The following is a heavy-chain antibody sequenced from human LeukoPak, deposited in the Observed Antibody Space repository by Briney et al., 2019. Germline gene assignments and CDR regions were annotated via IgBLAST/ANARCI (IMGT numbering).Heavy chain of an antibody. J-gene: IGHJ4*02. D-gene: IGHD3-22*01. CDR2: ISSSSYYI. CDR1: GFTFSTYS. CDR3: ARDPYYDSSGYLAAHFDY. V-gene: IGHV3-21*01. Sequence: PGGSLRLSCAASGFTFSTYSMNWVRQAPGKGLEWVSSISSSSYYIYYADSVKGRFTISRDNAKNSLYLQMNSLRVEDTAVYYCARDPYYDSSGYLAAHFDYWGQGTLVAVSS.